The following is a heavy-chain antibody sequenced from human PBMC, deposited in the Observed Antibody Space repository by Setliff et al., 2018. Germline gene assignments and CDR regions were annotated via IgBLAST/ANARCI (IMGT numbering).Heavy chain of an antibody. V-gene: IGHV4-39*02. Sequence: SETLSLTCTVSGGSVSDSTYYWAWIRQPPGKGLEWIGYVSHSGSTDYNPSLRSRVTVSVDTSRIHFSLKLRSVTAADTAVYYCARTGTYRYFDYWGQGALVTVSS. CDR1: GGSVSDSTYY. J-gene: IGHJ4*02. CDR3: ARTGTYRYFDY. D-gene: IGHD1-1*01. CDR2: VSHSGST.